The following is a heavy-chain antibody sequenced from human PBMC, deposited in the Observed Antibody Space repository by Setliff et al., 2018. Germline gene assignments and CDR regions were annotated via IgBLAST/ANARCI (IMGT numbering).Heavy chain of an antibody. CDR1: GGSISPYY. D-gene: IGHD3-22*01. CDR3: ARQDRFYDRSVFVEYFQH. CDR2: IFYSGSA. Sequence: SETLSLTCSVSGGSISPYYWIWIRQSPGKGLEWIGYIFYSGSARYNPSLESRVTMSADTSKNQISLKLTSVTAADTAVYYCARQDRFYDRSVFVEYFQHWGQGALVTVSS. J-gene: IGHJ1*01. V-gene: IGHV4-59*08.